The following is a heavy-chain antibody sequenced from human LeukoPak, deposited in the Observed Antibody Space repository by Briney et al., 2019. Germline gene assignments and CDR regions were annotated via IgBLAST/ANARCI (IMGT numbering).Heavy chain of an antibody. J-gene: IGHJ4*02. CDR3: ARSIGATVTSPPDY. CDR2: IIPIFGTA. CDR1: GGTFSSYA. Sequence: SVKVSCKASGGTFSSYAISWVRQAPGQGLEWMGGIIPIFGTANYAQKFHGRVTITADESTSTAYMELSSLRSEDTAVYYCARSIGATVTSPPDYWGQGTLVTVSS. V-gene: IGHV1-69*13. D-gene: IGHD4-17*01.